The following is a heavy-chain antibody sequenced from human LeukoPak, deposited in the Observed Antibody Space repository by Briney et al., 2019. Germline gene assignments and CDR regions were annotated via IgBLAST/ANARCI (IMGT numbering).Heavy chain of an antibody. J-gene: IGHJ4*02. CDR1: GYTFTDYF. Sequence: ASVKVSCKASGYTFTDYFMHWVRQAPGQGLEWMGWINSNTGGTNYAQKFQGRVTMTRDTSISTLYMELSGLRSDDTAVYYCARDLGLTCISTSCPPDYWGQGTLVTVSS. V-gene: IGHV1-2*02. CDR2: INSNTGGT. D-gene: IGHD2-2*01. CDR3: ARDLGLTCISTSCPPDY.